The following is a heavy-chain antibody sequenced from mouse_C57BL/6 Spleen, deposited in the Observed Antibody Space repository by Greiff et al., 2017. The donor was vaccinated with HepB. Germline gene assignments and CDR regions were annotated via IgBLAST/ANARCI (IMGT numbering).Heavy chain of an antibody. V-gene: IGHV3-6*01. CDR3: ARGNLDY. Sequence: VQLKESGPGLVKPSQSLSLTCSVTGYSITSGYYWNWIRQFPGNKLEWMGYISYDGSNNYNPSLKNRISITRDTSKNQFFLKLNSVTTEDTATYYCARGNLDYWGQGTTLTVSS. D-gene: IGHD2-1*01. CDR1: GYSITSGYY. CDR2: ISYDGSN. J-gene: IGHJ2*01.